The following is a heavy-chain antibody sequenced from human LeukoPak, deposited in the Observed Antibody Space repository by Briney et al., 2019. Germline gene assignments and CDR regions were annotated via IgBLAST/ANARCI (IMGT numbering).Heavy chain of an antibody. CDR2: IYYSGST. V-gene: IGHV4-31*03. D-gene: IGHD3-10*01. CDR3: ARVPMIRGGFDP. CDR1: GGSISSGGYY. J-gene: IGHJ5*02. Sequence: SETLSLTCTVSGGSISSGGYYWRWIRQHPGKGLEWIGYIYYSGSTYYNPSLKSRVTISVDTSKNQFSLKLSSVAAADTAVYYCARVPMIRGGFDPWGQGTLVTVSS.